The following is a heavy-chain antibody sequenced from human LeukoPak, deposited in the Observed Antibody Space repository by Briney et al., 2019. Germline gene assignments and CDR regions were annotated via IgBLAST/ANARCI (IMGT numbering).Heavy chain of an antibody. J-gene: IGHJ4*02. CDR2: INPNSGGT. D-gene: IGHD3-3*01. CDR3: ARYGGYDYDFWSGYLDY. CDR1: GYTFTGYY. Sequence: ASVKVSCKASGYTFTGYYMHWVRQAPGQGLEWMGWINPNSGGTNYAQKFQGGVTMTRDTSISTAYMELSRLRSDDTAVYYCARYGGYDYDFWSGYLDYWGQGTLVTVSS. V-gene: IGHV1-2*02.